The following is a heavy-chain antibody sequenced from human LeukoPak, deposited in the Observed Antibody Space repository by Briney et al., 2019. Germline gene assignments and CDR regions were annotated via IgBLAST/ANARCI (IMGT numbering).Heavy chain of an antibody. Sequence: PGGSLRLSCAASGFTFGKFVMTWVRQAPGKGLEWVSGISGSGGSTFYADSVKGRFTISRDNANNTLYLQMSSLRAEDTAVYYCARERPAGASALDIWGQGTMVTVPS. CDR3: ARERPAGASALDI. D-gene: IGHD1-26*01. V-gene: IGHV3-23*01. J-gene: IGHJ3*02. CDR2: ISGSGGST. CDR1: GFTFGKFV.